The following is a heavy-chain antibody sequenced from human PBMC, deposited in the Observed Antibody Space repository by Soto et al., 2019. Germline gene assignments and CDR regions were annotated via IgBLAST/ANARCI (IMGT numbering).Heavy chain of an antibody. V-gene: IGHV2-5*02. D-gene: IGHD5-18*01. Sequence: SGPTLVNPTQTLTLTCTFSGFSLSTSGVGVDWIRQPPGTALEWLALIYWDDDKRYSPSLKSRLTITKATSKNQVVLTMTNMDPVDTATYYCAHSRGYSDGYGPYYFHGMVILYPGTTLTVSS. J-gene: IGHJ6*02. CDR1: GFSLSTSGVG. CDR3: AHSRGYSDGYGPYYFHGMVI. CDR2: IYWDDDK.